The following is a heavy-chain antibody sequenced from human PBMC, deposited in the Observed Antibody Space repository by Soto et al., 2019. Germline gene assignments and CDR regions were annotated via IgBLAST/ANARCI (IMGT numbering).Heavy chain of an antibody. J-gene: IGHJ2*01. Sequence: SETLSLTCTVSIGSITTDYWTWIRQPPGAGLEWVGYMFHSGSPSYNPSLESRLTMSLDTSRNQFSLKLSSVTAADTAVYYCARVKATYNWFFDLWGHGTLVTVSS. D-gene: IGHD5-12*01. CDR1: IGSITTDY. CDR2: MFHSGSP. CDR3: ARVKATYNWFFDL. V-gene: IGHV4-59*01.